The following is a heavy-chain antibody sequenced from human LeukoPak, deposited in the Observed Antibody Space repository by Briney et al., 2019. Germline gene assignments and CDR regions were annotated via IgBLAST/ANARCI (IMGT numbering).Heavy chain of an antibody. V-gene: IGHV4-34*01. CDR2: INHSGST. CDR1: GGSFSGYY. Sequence: SETLSLTCAVSGGSFSGYYWSWIRQPPGKGLEWIGEINHSGSTNYNPSLKRRVTITVDTSKNQFSLQLSSVTAADTAVYYCARGRIHSRRFSYYMDVWGKGTTVTVSS. J-gene: IGHJ6*03. CDR3: ARGRIHSRRFSYYMDV. D-gene: IGHD2-15*01.